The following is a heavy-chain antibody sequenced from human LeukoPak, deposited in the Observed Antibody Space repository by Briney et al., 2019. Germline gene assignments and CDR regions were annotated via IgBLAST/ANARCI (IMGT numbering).Heavy chain of an antibody. V-gene: IGHV3-7*01. CDR1: GFTFSGYG. D-gene: IGHD5-18*01. CDR3: ARHLSGVTGYTYGRGIDY. CDR2: IKQDGSEK. Sequence: GGSLRLSCAASGFTFSGYGMHWVRQAPGKGLEWVANIKQDGSEKYYVDSVKGRFTISRDNAKTSLYLRMNTLRAEDTAVYYCARHLSGVTGYTYGRGIDYWGQGTLVTVSS. J-gene: IGHJ4*02.